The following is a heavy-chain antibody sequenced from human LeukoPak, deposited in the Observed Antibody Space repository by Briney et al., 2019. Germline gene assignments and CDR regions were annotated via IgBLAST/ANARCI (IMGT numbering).Heavy chain of an antibody. V-gene: IGHV1-8*01. Sequence: ASVKVSCKASGYTFTSYDINWVRQATGQGLEWMGWMNPNCGNTGYAQKFQGRVTMTRNTSISTAYMELSSLRSEDTAVYYCARHTVTSLDYWGQGTLVTVSS. CDR3: ARHTVTSLDY. CDR2: MNPNCGNT. D-gene: IGHD4-17*01. CDR1: GYTFTSYD. J-gene: IGHJ4*02.